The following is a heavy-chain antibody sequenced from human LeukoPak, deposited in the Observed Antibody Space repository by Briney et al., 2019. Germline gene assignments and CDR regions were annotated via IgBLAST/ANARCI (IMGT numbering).Heavy chain of an antibody. J-gene: IGHJ4*02. CDR3: AIQSSADYYDSSGYLFDY. V-gene: IGHV4-39*01. Sequence: SETLSLTCTVSGGSISSSSYYWGWIRQPPGKGLEWIGSIYYRGSTYYNPSLKSRVTISVDTSKNQFSLKLSSVTAADTAAYYCAIQSSADYYDSSGYLFDYWGQGTLVTVSS. CDR2: IYYRGST. D-gene: IGHD3-22*01. CDR1: GGSISSSSYY.